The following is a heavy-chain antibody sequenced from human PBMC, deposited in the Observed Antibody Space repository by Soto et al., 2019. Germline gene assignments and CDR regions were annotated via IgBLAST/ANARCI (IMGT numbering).Heavy chain of an antibody. Sequence: QVQLVESGGGVVQPGRSLRLSCAASGFTFSSYAMHWVRQAPGKGLEWVAVISYDGSNKYYADSVKGRFTISRDNSKNTLYLQMNSLRAEDTAVYYCARTWSIVGATAYFDYWGQGTLVTVSS. J-gene: IGHJ4*02. D-gene: IGHD1-26*01. V-gene: IGHV3-30-3*01. CDR3: ARTWSIVGATAYFDY. CDR1: GFTFSSYA. CDR2: ISYDGSNK.